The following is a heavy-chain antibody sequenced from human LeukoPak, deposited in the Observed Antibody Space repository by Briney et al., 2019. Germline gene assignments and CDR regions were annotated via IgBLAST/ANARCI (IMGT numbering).Heavy chain of an antibody. D-gene: IGHD1-26*01. CDR1: GYTLTELY. CDR2: FDPEDGET. Sequence: ASVKVSCKVSGYTLTELYMHWVRQATGKGLEWMGGFDPEDGETIYAQKFQGRVTMTEDTSTNTAYMELSSLRSEDTAVYYCATRPGRGAGKDAAFGIWGQGTMVTVSS. V-gene: IGHV1-24*01. CDR3: ATRPGRGAGKDAAFGI. J-gene: IGHJ3*02.